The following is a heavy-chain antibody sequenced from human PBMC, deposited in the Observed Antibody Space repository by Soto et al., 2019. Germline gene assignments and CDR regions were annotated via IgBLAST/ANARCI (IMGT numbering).Heavy chain of an antibody. CDR2: INHSGST. Sequence: QVQLQQWGAGLLKPSETLSLTCAVYGGSFSGYYWSWIRQPPGKGLEWIGEINHSGSTNYNPSLKSRVTISVDTSKNQFSLKLSSVTAADTAVYYCARGRVYGSGSGFYGMDVWGQGTTVTVSS. CDR1: GGSFSGYY. D-gene: IGHD3-10*01. V-gene: IGHV4-34*01. CDR3: ARGRVYGSGSGFYGMDV. J-gene: IGHJ6*02.